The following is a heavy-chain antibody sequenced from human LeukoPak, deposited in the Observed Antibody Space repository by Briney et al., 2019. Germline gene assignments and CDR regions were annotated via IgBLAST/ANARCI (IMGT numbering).Heavy chain of an antibody. J-gene: IGHJ4*02. CDR2: VSRFGGTT. CDR3: ARDGIGLRTPLDY. D-gene: IGHD4-17*01. V-gene: IGHV3-23*01. CDR1: GFTFDSYA. Sequence: GGSLRLSCAASGFTFDSYAMSWVRQAPGKGLEWVSAVSRFGGTTYYADSAKGRFTISRDNSNNTVYLQMNSLRSEDTAVYYCARDGIGLRTPLDYWGQGTLVTVSS.